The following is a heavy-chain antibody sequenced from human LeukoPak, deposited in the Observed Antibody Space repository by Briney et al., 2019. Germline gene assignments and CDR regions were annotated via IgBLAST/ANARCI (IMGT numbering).Heavy chain of an antibody. J-gene: IGHJ4*02. V-gene: IGHV6-1*01. Sequence: SQTLSLTCAISGDSVSRNSAAWTWIRQSPSRGLEWLGRTYYRSKWYNGYAVSVKSRITINPDTSKNQFSLQLNSVTPEDTAVYYCARSSGDFDYWGQGTQVTVSS. D-gene: IGHD6-19*01. CDR3: ARSSGDFDY. CDR2: TYYRSKWYN. CDR1: GDSVSRNSAA.